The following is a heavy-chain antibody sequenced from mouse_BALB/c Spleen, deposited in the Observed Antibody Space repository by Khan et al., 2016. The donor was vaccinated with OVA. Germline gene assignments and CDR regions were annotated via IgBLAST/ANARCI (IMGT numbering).Heavy chain of an antibody. Sequence: EVKLEESGPGLVKPSQSLSLTCTVTGYSITSDYAWNWIRQFPGNKLEWMGYISYSGSTSYNPSLRSRISITRDTSKNQFFLQLNSVTTEDTATCYCARQNYDGYAMDYWGQGTSVTVSS. CDR1: GYSITSDYA. CDR3: ARQNYDGYAMDY. D-gene: IGHD2-4*01. CDR2: ISYSGST. J-gene: IGHJ4*01. V-gene: IGHV3-2*02.